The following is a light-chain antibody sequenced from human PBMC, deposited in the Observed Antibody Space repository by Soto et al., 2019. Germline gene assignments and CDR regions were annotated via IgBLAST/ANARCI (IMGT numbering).Light chain of an antibody. Sequence: QSFLSQPASVSGSPGRSITISCTGTSGDIGNYNYVSWYQHYPGKAPRLLIYEVYNRPSGVSNRFSGSKSGDTASLTISGLQAEDEGDYYCTSYRSSSSTYVSGTGTKVTVL. CDR3: TSYRSSSSTYV. V-gene: IGLV2-14*01. J-gene: IGLJ1*01. CDR2: EVY. CDR1: SGDIGNYNY.